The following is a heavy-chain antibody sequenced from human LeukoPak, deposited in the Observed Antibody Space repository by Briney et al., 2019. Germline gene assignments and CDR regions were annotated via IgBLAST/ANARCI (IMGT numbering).Heavy chain of an antibody. D-gene: IGHD1-26*01. Sequence: ASVKVSCKASGYTFTGYSIHWVRQAPGQGLEWMGWINPNTGATYYAHKFQGRVTMTRDTSISTASMELISLTSDDTAVYYCAGPRAGSYPHWGQGTLITVSS. V-gene: IGHV1-2*07. CDR2: INPNTGAT. CDR3: AGPRAGSYPH. CDR1: GYTFTGYS. J-gene: IGHJ4*02.